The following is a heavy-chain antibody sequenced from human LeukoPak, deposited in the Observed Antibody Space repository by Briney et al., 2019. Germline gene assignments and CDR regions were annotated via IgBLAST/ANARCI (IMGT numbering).Heavy chain of an antibody. Sequence: PGGSLRLSCAASGFIFTDYWMHWVRQGPGKELVWVARISGDGRATTYAESVKGRFTISRDNAKNTLYLQMNSLRDEDTAVYYCARGLGIFDHGDYPGGIYWGQGTLVPVSS. CDR3: ARGLGIFDHGDYPGGIY. CDR1: GFIFTDYW. V-gene: IGHV3-74*01. J-gene: IGHJ4*02. CDR2: ISGDGRAT. D-gene: IGHD4-17*01.